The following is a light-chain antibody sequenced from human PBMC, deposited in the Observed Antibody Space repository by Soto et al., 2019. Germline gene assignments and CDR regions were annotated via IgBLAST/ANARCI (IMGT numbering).Light chain of an antibody. CDR3: QQSNNWPPWT. Sequence: EIVMTQSPATLSVSPGERATLSCRSSQSVSSNLAWYQQKPGQAPRLLIYGASTRATGIPARFSGSGSGTEFTLTISSLQSEDFAVYYCQQSNNWPPWTVGPGTQVEIK. V-gene: IGKV3-15*01. CDR2: GAS. J-gene: IGKJ1*01. CDR1: QSVSSN.